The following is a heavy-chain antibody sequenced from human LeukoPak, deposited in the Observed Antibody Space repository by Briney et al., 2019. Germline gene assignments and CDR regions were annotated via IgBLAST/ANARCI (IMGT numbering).Heavy chain of an antibody. J-gene: IGHJ4*02. D-gene: IGHD4-23*01. CDR3: ARGGRHDYDGRPPDF. CDR1: GFTFSSYA. CDR2: ISYDGSNE. V-gene: IGHV3-30-3*01. Sequence: GGSLRLSCAASGFTFSSYAMHWVRQAPGKGLEWVALISYDGSNEYHADSVKGRFTISRDNSKNTLYLQMNSLRAEDTAVYYCARGGRHDYDGRPPDFWGQGTLVTVSS.